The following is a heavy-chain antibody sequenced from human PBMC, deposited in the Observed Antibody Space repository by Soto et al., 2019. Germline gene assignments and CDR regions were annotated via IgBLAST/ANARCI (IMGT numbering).Heavy chain of an antibody. CDR1: GYTFTGYY. CDR3: AKGLVVAKYASYNWFDP. D-gene: IGHD2-15*01. J-gene: IGHJ5*01. CDR2: INPSGGST. Sequence: ASVKVSCKASGYTFTGYYMHWVRQAPGQGLEWMGIINPSGGSTSYAQKFQGRVTMTRDTSTSTVYMELSSLRSEDTAVYYCAKGLVVAKYASYNWFDPWGQGTTVTVSS. V-gene: IGHV1-46*01.